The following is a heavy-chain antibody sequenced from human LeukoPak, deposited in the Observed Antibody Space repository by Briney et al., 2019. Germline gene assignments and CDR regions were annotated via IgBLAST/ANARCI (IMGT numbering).Heavy chain of an antibody. V-gene: IGHV4-59*01. CDR3: ARAERGGSSFDY. Sequence: TSETLSLTCTVSGGSISSYYWSWIRQPPGKGLEWIGYIYYSGSTNYNPSLKSRVTISVDTSKNLFSLKLSSVTAADTAVYYCARAERGGSSFDYWGQGTLVTVSS. CDR1: GGSISSYY. CDR2: IYYSGST. J-gene: IGHJ4*02. D-gene: IGHD6-6*01.